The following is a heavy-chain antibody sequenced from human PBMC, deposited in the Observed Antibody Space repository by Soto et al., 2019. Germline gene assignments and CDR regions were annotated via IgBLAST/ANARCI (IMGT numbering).Heavy chain of an antibody. D-gene: IGHD3-16*01. J-gene: IGHJ3*02. Sequence: EVQLLESGGGLVQPGGSLRLSCAASGFTFSSYAMSWGRQAPGKGVEWVSGSSGSGGGTYYEESVKGRFSISRDNSKNTLYLQVNSLSVEDTAIYYCSKASCSYESCARGASDIWGQGPMVTVST. CDR2: SSGSGGGT. V-gene: IGHV3-23*01. CDR1: GFTFSSYA. CDR3: SKASCSYESCARGASDI.